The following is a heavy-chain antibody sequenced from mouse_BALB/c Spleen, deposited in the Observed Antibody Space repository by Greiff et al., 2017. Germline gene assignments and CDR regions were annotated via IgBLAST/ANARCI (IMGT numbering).Heavy chain of an antibody. CDR2: INPSTGYT. J-gene: IGHJ2*01. V-gene: IGHV1-7*01. CDR1: GYTFTSYW. Sequence: ESGAELAKPGASVKMSCKASGYTFTSYWMHWVKQRPGQGLEWIGYINPSTGYTEYNQKFKDKATLTADKSSSTAYMQLSSLTSEDSAVYYCARKKVGVDYWGQGTTLTVSA. D-gene: IGHD1-1*01. CDR3: ARKKVGVDY.